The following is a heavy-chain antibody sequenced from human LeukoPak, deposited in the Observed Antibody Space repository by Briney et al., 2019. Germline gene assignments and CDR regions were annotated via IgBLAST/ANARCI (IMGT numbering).Heavy chain of an antibody. Sequence: PSGTLSLTCTVSGGSISSSSYYWGWIRQPPGKGLEWIGSIYYSGSTYYNPSLKSRVTISVDTSKNQFSLKLSSVTAADTAVYYCTRGSIAYYYMDVWGKGTTVTISS. D-gene: IGHD3-22*01. CDR2: IYYSGST. J-gene: IGHJ6*03. V-gene: IGHV4-39*07. CDR1: GGSISSSSYY. CDR3: TRGSIAYYYMDV.